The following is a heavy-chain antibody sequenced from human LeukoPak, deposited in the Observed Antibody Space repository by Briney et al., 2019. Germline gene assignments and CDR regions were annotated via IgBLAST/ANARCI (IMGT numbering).Heavy chain of an antibody. D-gene: IGHD4-11*01. CDR1: GGSISSSSYY. V-gene: IGHV4-61*02. Sequence: SETLSLTCTVSGGSISSSSYYWSWIRQPAGKGLEWIGRIYTSGSTNYNPSLKSRVTMSVDTSKNQFSLKLSSVTATDTAVYYCARAPSVTVMDYFDYWGQGTLVTVSS. CDR2: IYTSGST. CDR3: ARAPSVTVMDYFDY. J-gene: IGHJ4*02.